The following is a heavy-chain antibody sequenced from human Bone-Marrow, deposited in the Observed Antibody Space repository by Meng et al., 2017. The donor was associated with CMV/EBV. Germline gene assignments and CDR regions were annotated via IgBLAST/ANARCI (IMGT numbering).Heavy chain of an antibody. CDR2: INPNSGGT. CDR1: GYTFTGYY. D-gene: IGHD2-2*01. Sequence: ASVKVSCKASGYTFTGYYMHWVRQAPGQGLEWMGWINPNSGGTNYAQKFQGRVTMTRDTSISTAYMELSRLRSDDTAVYYCAREYQLLYNWFDPWGQGTLVTVYS. V-gene: IGHV1-2*02. CDR3: AREYQLLYNWFDP. J-gene: IGHJ5*02.